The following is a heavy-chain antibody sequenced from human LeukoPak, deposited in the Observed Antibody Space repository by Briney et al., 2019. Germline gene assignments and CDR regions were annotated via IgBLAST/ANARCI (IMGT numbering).Heavy chain of an antibody. CDR2: ISSDGSST. Sequence: PGGSLRLSCAASGFTFSTYSMHWVRQAPGKGLVWLSRISSDGSSTNYADSVKGRFTISRDNAKNTLYPQMNSLRAEDTAVYYCARDYGEGGYYFDYWGQGTLVTVSS. CDR3: ARDYGEGGYYFDY. J-gene: IGHJ4*02. V-gene: IGHV3-74*01. CDR1: GFTFSTYS. D-gene: IGHD4-17*01.